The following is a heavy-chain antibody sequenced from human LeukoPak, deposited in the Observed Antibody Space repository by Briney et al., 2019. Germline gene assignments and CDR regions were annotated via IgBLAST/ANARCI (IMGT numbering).Heavy chain of an antibody. D-gene: IGHD3-10*01. CDR3: ARGYYYGSGSYAQPYYYYYTDV. J-gene: IGHJ6*03. Sequence: GASVKVSCKASGYTFTSYDINWVRQATGQGLEWMGWMNPNSGNTGYAQKFQGRVTMTRNTSISTAYMELSSLRSEDTAVYYCARGYYYGSGSYAQPYYYYYTDVWGKGTTVTVSS. CDR1: GYTFTSYD. V-gene: IGHV1-8*01. CDR2: MNPNSGNT.